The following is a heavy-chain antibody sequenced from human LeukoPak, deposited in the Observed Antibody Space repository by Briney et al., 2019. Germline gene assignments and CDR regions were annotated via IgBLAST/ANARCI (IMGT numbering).Heavy chain of an antibody. CDR2: IYYSGST. J-gene: IGHJ4*02. V-gene: IGHV4-39*01. CDR1: DGSISSSSYY. CDR3: ASHPSAAAGLDFDY. Sequence: SETLSLTCTVSDGSISSSSYYWGWIRQPPGKGLEWIGSIYYSGSTYYNPSLKSRVTISVDTSKNQFSLKLSSVTAADTAVYYCASHPSAAAGLDFDYWGQGTLVAVSS. D-gene: IGHD6-13*01.